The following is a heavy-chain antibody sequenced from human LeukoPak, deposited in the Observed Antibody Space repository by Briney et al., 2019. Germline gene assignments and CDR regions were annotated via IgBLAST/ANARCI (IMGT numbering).Heavy chain of an antibody. J-gene: IGHJ4*02. CDR1: GFTFSSYA. D-gene: IGHD6-19*01. CDR2: ISGSGGST. V-gene: IGHV3-23*01. Sequence: GGSLRLSCAASGFTFSSYAMSWVRQAPGKGLEWVSAISGSGGSTYYADSVKGRFTISIDNSKNTLYLQMNSLRAEDTAVYYCANDLYSSGWYDLPGYWGQGTLVTVSS. CDR3: ANDLYSSGWYDLPGY.